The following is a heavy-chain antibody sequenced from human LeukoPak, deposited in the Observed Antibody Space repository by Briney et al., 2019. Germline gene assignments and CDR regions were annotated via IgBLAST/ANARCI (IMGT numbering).Heavy chain of an antibody. CDR1: GITFSGYW. V-gene: IGHV3-74*01. J-gene: IGHJ5*02. CDR3: GGSSSYNWFDP. Sequence: GGSLRLSCAASGITFSGYWMHWVRQAPGKGLLWVSRISRDGSSAHYADSVRGRFTISRDNAKSTLYLQMNSLRVEDTAVYYCGGSSSYNWFDPWGQRTLVTVSS. D-gene: IGHD1-26*01. CDR2: ISRDGSSA.